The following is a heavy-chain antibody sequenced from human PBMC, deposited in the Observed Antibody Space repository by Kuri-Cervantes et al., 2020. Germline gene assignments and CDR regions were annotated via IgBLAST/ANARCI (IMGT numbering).Heavy chain of an antibody. CDR1: GFTFSSYW. CDR3: AKDSGSSGYFAESDY. Sequence: ESLKISCAASGFTFSSYWMHWVRQPPGKGLVWVSRINSDGSSTSYEDSVKGRFTISRDNAKNTLYLQMNSLTADDTALYYCAKDSGSSGYFAESDYWGQGTLVTVSS. CDR2: INSDGSST. V-gene: IGHV3-74*01. D-gene: IGHD3-22*01. J-gene: IGHJ4*02.